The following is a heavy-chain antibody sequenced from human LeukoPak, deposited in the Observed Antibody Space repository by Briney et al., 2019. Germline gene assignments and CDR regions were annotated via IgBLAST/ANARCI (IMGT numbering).Heavy chain of an antibody. Sequence: SETLSLTCTVSGGSISSSSYYWGWIRQPPGKGLEWIGSIYYSGSTYYDPSLKSRVTISVDTSKNQFFPKLSSVTAADTAVYYCARDISRVRDILTGYPHGGWFDPWGQGTLVTVSS. V-gene: IGHV4-39*07. CDR1: GGSISSSSYY. D-gene: IGHD3-9*01. CDR3: ARDISRVRDILTGYPHGGWFDP. J-gene: IGHJ5*02. CDR2: IYYSGST.